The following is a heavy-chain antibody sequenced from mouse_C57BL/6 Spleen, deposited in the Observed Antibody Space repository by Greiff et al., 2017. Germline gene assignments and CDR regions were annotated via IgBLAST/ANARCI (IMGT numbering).Heavy chain of an antibody. CDR2: ISGGGGNT. CDR1: GFTFSSYT. Sequence: EVQVVESGGGLVKPGGSLKLSCAASGFTFSSYTMSWVRQTPEKRLEWVATISGGGGNTYYPDSVKGRFTISRDNAKNTLYLQMSSLRSEDTALYYCARQDMVIYFDYWGQGTTLTVSS. V-gene: IGHV5-9*01. CDR3: ARQDMVIYFDY. J-gene: IGHJ2*01. D-gene: IGHD2-2*01.